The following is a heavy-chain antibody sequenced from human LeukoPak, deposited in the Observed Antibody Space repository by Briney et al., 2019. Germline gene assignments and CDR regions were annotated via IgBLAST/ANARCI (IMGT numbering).Heavy chain of an antibody. CDR2: IYYTGSG. D-gene: IGHD6-19*01. J-gene: IGHJ3*02. V-gene: IGHV4-59*01. CDR1: NGSISSYY. CDR3: ARARYVSAWYAFDI. Sequence: SETLSLTCTVSNGSISSYYWSWIRQPPGKGLEWIGYIYYTGSGNNSPSLKSRVTMSVDTSKNQFSLRLNSVTAADTAVYYCARARYVSAWYAFDIWGQGTMVTVSS.